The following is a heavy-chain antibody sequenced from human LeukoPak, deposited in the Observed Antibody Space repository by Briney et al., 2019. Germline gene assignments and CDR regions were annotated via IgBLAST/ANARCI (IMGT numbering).Heavy chain of an antibody. Sequence: PGGSLRLSCAASGFTFSSYAMSWVRQAPGKGLEWVAVISYDGSNKYYADSVKGRFTISRDNSKNTLYLQMNSLRAEDTAVYYCARDKTQLYYFDYWGQGTLVTVSS. CDR1: GFTFSSYA. D-gene: IGHD1-1*01. J-gene: IGHJ4*02. CDR2: ISYDGSNK. V-gene: IGHV3-30-3*01. CDR3: ARDKTQLYYFDY.